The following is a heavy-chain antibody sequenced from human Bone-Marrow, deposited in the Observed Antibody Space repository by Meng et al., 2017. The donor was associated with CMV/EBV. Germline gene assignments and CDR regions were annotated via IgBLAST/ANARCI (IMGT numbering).Heavy chain of an antibody. D-gene: IGHD3-16*02. CDR3: ASVDYVWGSYRYTVSTSDY. V-gene: IGHV3-21*01. CDR1: GFTFSSYE. J-gene: IGHJ4*02. CDR2: ISSSSSYI. Sequence: GESLKISCVASGFTFSSYEMNWVRQAPGKGLEWVSSISSSSSYIYYADSVKGRFTISRDNAKNSLYLQMNSLRAEDTAVYYCASVDYVWGSYRYTVSTSDYWGQGTLVTVSS.